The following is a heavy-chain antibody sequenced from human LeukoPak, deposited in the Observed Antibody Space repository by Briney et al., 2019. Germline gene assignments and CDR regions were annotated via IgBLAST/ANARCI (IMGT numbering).Heavy chain of an antibody. CDR3: ATHPGSTIPPFDY. V-gene: IGHV3-23*01. Sequence: HTGGSLRLSCAASGFTFSSYAMSWVRQAPGKGLEWVSAISGSGGSTYYADSVKGRFTISRDNSKNTLYLQMNSLRAEDTAVYYCATHPGSTIPPFDYWGQGTLVTVSS. J-gene: IGHJ4*02. CDR1: GFTFSSYA. CDR2: ISGSGGST. D-gene: IGHD1-26*01.